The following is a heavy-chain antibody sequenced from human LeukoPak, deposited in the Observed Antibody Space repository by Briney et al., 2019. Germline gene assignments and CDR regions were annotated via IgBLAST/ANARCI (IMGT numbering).Heavy chain of an antibody. V-gene: IGHV4-34*01. Sequence: SETLSLTCAVYGGSFSGYYWSWIRQPPGKGLEWIGEINHSGSTNYNPSLKSRVTISVGTSKNQFSLKLSSVTAADTAVYYCARGQGDYVWGSYRYPQNFDYWGQGTLVTVSS. J-gene: IGHJ4*02. CDR2: INHSGST. CDR3: ARGQGDYVWGSYRYPQNFDY. D-gene: IGHD3-16*02. CDR1: GGSFSGYY.